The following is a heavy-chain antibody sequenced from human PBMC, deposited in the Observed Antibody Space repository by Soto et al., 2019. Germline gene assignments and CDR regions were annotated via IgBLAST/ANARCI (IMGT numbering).Heavy chain of an antibody. V-gene: IGHV3-48*01. CDR2: ISSSSSTI. CDR1: GFTFSSYS. J-gene: IGHJ4*02. Sequence: LRLSCAASGFTFSSYSMNWVRQAPGKGLEWVSYISSSSSTIYYADSVKGRFTISRDNAKNSLYLQMNSLRAEDTGVYYCARDLGVALATLTLDYWGQGALVTVSS. CDR3: ARDLGVALATLTLDY. D-gene: IGHD2-15*01.